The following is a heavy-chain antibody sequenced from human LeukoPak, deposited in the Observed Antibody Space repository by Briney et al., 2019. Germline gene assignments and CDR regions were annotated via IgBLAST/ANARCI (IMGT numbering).Heavy chain of an antibody. CDR2: SDPEDGER. V-gene: IGHV1-24*01. D-gene: IGHD5-18*01. CDR3: VTGFTTMAVDYFDY. CDR1: GKTLSDLS. J-gene: IGHJ4*02. Sequence: ASVTVSCKVSGKTLSDLSIHWLRQPPGKGLEWLGGSDPEDGERIYAQMLQGRVTMTEDTSIDTAYMELSSLRSEDTAVYYCVTGFTTMAVDYFDYWGQGTLVTVSP.